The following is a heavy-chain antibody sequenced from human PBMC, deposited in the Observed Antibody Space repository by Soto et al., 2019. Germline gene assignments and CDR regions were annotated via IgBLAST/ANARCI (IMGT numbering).Heavy chain of an antibody. Sequence: QLQLQESGPGLVKPSETLSLTCTVSGGSISSSSFYWDWVRQPPGKGLEWIGSISYSGSTDYMPSLKSRVTISVDASKNQFSLNLTSVTAADTAVYYCARSRSWYSDDWGQGTLVTASS. D-gene: IGHD6-13*01. CDR2: ISYSGST. CDR1: GGSISSSSFY. V-gene: IGHV4-39*01. J-gene: IGHJ4*02. CDR3: ARSRSWYSDD.